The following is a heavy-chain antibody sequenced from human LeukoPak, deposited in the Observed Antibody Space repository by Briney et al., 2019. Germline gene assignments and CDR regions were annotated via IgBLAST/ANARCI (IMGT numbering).Heavy chain of an antibody. V-gene: IGHV4-59*01. J-gene: IGHJ3*02. Sequence: SETLSLTCTVSGDSMSIYYWSWIRQPPGKGLEWIGYIYYSGSTNYNPSLKSRLTLSVDTSANQFSLTLGSVTAADTAVYYCARGGPSSSGYAADGFDIWGQGTVVTVSS. CDR2: IYYSGST. CDR3: ARGGPSSSGYAADGFDI. CDR1: GDSMSIYY. D-gene: IGHD3-22*01.